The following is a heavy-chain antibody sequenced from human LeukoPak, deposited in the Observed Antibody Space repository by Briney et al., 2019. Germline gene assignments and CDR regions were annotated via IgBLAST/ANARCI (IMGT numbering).Heavy chain of an antibody. CDR2: IYTSGST. Sequence: SETLSLTCTVSGGSISSYYWSWIRQPAGKGLEWIGRIYTSGSTNYNPSLKSRVTMSVDTSKNQFSLKLSSVTAADTAVYYCARGVLELRHSWFDSWGQGTLVTVSS. V-gene: IGHV4-4*07. CDR1: GGSISSYY. CDR3: ARGVLELRHSWFDS. J-gene: IGHJ5*01. D-gene: IGHD1-7*01.